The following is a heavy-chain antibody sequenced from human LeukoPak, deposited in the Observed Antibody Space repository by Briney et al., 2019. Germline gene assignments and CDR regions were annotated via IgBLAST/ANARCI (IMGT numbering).Heavy chain of an antibody. CDR2: IRYDGSNK. Sequence: SGGSLRLSCAASGFTFSSYGMHWVRQAPGKGLEWVAFIRYDGSNKYYADSVKGRFTISRDNSKNTLYLQMNSLRAEDTAVYYCAKDSIPIAARPNWFDPWGQGTLVTVSS. V-gene: IGHV3-30*02. J-gene: IGHJ5*02. CDR3: AKDSIPIAARPNWFDP. CDR1: GFTFSSYG. D-gene: IGHD6-6*01.